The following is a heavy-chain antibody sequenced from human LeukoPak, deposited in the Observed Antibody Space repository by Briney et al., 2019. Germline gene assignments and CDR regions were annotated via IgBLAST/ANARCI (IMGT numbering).Heavy chain of an antibody. CDR2: IYYSGSP. CDR3: ARSPHRPNWNVGDLFEN. CDR1: GGSLSSSSYY. J-gene: IGHJ4*02. Sequence: SETLSLTCTVSGGSLSSSSYYWGWIRQPPGTGLEWIGSIYYSGSPYYNPSLKSQVTISVDTSEIHSSLKPSSVPAADTSVYYCARSPHRPNWNVGDLFENRGEGALGTVSS. V-gene: IGHV4-39*02. D-gene: IGHD1-20*01.